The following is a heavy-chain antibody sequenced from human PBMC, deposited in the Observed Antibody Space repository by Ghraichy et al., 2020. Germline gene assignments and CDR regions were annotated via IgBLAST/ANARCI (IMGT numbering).Heavy chain of an antibody. Sequence: SETLSLTCAVYGGSFSGYYWSWIRQPPGKGLEWIGEINHSGSTNYNPSLKSRVTISVDTSKNQFSLKLSSVTAADTAVYYCARSRARGYSYGFRVDYWGQGTLVTVSS. V-gene: IGHV4-34*01. D-gene: IGHD5-18*01. J-gene: IGHJ4*02. CDR1: GGSFSGYY. CDR2: INHSGST. CDR3: ARSRARGYSYGFRVDY.